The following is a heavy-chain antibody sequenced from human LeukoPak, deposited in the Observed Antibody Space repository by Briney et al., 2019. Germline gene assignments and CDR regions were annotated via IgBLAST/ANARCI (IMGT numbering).Heavy chain of an antibody. V-gene: IGHV3-7*03. Sequence: GGSLRLSCAASGFTVSSIHMVWVRQAPGKGLEWVANIKQDGSEKYYADSVKGRFIISRDNAKNALYLQMSSLRAEDTAIYYCARRYFDYWGQGTLVTVSS. CDR3: ARRYFDY. CDR1: GFTVSSIH. J-gene: IGHJ4*02. CDR2: IKQDGSEK.